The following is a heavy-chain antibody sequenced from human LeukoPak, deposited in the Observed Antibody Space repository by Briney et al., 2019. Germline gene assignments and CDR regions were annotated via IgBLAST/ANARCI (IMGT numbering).Heavy chain of an antibody. D-gene: IGHD1-1*01. CDR2: INQNGRET. CDR3: ARALDRFDY. J-gene: IGHJ4*02. Sequence: GGSLRLSCAAPGFTFSMYWITWVRQAPGKGLEWVANINQNGRETYYVDSVKGRFTISRDNAKNSVYLQMNSLRAEDTALYYCARALDRFDYWGQGTLVTVSS. V-gene: IGHV3-7*01. CDR1: GFTFSMYW.